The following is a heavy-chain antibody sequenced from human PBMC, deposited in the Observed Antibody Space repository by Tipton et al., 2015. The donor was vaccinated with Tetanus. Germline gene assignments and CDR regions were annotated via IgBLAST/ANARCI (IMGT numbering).Heavy chain of an antibody. Sequence: GSLRLSCAASGFTFSSYSMNWVRQAPGKGLEWVSSISSSSSYIYYADSVEGRFTISRDNAKNSLYLQMNSLRAEDTAVCYCARNTAAGTNYWGQGTLVTVSS. J-gene: IGHJ4*02. CDR3: ARNTAAGTNY. CDR1: GFTFSSYS. CDR2: ISSSSSYI. D-gene: IGHD6-13*01. V-gene: IGHV3-21*01.